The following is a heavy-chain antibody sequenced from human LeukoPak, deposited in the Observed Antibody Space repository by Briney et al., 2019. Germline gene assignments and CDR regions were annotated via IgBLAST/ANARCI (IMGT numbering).Heavy chain of an antibody. V-gene: IGHV3-74*01. Sequence: LSGGSLRLSCAASGFTFSNYWMHWVRQAPGKGPVWVSRIYVDGRTTNYADSVKGRFTISRDNAKNTVYLEMNSLSVEDTATYYCIRDFRSADLWGQGTLVTVTS. CDR1: GFTFSNYW. CDR2: IYVDGRTT. J-gene: IGHJ5*02. CDR3: IRDFRSADL.